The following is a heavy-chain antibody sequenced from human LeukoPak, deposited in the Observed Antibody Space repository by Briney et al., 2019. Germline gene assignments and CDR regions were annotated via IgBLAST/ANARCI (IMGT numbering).Heavy chain of an antibody. CDR1: GYTFTSYG. D-gene: IGHD3-22*01. CDR3: ARDTYYYDSSGYYRVWSIDDAFDI. Sequence: ASVNVSCKASGYTFTSYGISWVRQAPGQGLKWMGWISAYNGNPNYAQHLQDRVTMTTDTSTSTAYVELRSMSSDDTDVYYCARDTYYYDSSGYYRVWSIDDAFDIWGQGTMVTVSS. J-gene: IGHJ3*02. V-gene: IGHV1-18*01. CDR2: ISAYNGNP.